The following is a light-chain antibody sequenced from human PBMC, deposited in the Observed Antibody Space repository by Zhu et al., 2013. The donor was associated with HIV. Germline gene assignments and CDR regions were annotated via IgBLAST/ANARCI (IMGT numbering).Light chain of an antibody. CDR1: NIGSES. V-gene: IGLV3-21*04. Sequence: SYVLTQPPSVSVAPGKTARITCGGNNIGSESVHWYQQKPGQAPVLVMYDDTDRPSGIPERFYGSKSANTATLSISWVGAGDEADYYCQVWDSNTDQYVFGTGTKVTVL. J-gene: IGLJ1*01. CDR3: QVWDSNTDQYV. CDR2: DDT.